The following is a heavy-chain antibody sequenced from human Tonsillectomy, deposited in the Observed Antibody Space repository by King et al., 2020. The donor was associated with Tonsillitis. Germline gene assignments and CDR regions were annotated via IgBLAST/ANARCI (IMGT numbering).Heavy chain of an antibody. J-gene: IGHJ4*02. CDR1: GFSLSTSGVG. Sequence: TLKESGPTLVKPTQTLTLTCTFSGFSLSTSGVGVGWIRQPPGKALDWLALICWNDVKRYRPSLKSRLTITKETSKNRVVLTMTNMDPVDTAIYFCAHTFLFRGYCNGDRCQDFDYWGQGTLVTVSS. CDR2: ICWNDVK. V-gene: IGHV2-5*01. D-gene: IGHD2-15*01. CDR3: AHTFLFRGYCNGDRCQDFDY.